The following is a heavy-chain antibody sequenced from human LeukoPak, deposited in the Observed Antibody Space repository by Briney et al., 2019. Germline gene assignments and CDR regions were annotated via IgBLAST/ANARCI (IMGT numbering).Heavy chain of an antibody. Sequence: SVKVSCKASGGTFSSYAISWVRQAPGQGLEWMGGIIPIFGTANYAQKFQGRVTITADESTSTAYMESSSLRSEDTAVYFCASAPRYSSSWPNNWFDPWGQGTLVTVSS. J-gene: IGHJ5*02. CDR3: ASAPRYSSSWPNNWFDP. V-gene: IGHV1-69*13. CDR1: GGTFSSYA. CDR2: IIPIFGTA. D-gene: IGHD6-13*01.